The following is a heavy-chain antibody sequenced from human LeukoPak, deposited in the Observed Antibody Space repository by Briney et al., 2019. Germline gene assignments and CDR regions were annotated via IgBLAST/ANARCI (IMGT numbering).Heavy chain of an antibody. Sequence: PGGSLRLSCAASGFTFSNYAMSWVRQAPGKGLEWVSAIRGIGDNTYYADSVKGRFTISRDNSKNTLYLQMSSLRAEDTAVYYCAKRFRGTSGLYYFDSWGQGTLVTVSS. D-gene: IGHD2-2*01. V-gene: IGHV3-23*01. CDR3: AKRFRGTSGLYYFDS. CDR1: GFTFSNYA. J-gene: IGHJ4*02. CDR2: IRGIGDNT.